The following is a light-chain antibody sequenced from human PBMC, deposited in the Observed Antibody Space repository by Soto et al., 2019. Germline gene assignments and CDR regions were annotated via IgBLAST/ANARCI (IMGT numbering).Light chain of an antibody. CDR2: AAS. CDR3: QQYNNWPPIT. CDR1: QSVSIW. J-gene: IGKJ5*01. V-gene: IGKV1-5*01. Sequence: DIQMTPSPSTLSASVGDTATITCRASQSVSIWLAWYQKKPGKAPKVLIWAASTLQRGVPSRFSGSGSGTEFTLTISSLQPEDFAVYYCQQYNNWPPITFGQGTRLEIK.